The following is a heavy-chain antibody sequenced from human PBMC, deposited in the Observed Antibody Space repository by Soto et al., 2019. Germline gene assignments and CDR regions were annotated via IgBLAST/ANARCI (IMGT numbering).Heavy chain of an antibody. J-gene: IGHJ3*01. CDR3: ATRPLLPGAP. D-gene: IGHD3-22*01. Sequence: EVQLVESGGGLIQPGGSLRLSCAASGFTFSSNDMNWVRQAPGKGLGWVSRICSGGSTYYADSVKGRFTISRDNSKNTLYLQMSSLRAEDTAVYYCATRPLLPGAPWGQGTMVTVSS. V-gene: IGHV3-53*01. CDR1: GFTFSSND. CDR2: ICSGGST.